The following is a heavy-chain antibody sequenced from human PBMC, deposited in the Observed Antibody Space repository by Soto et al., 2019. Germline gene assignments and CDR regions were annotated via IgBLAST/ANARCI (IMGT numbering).Heavy chain of an antibody. CDR3: ARLGYYDSSGYYVGY. D-gene: IGHD3-22*01. Sequence: QVQLQESGPGLVKPSETLSLTCTVSGGSISSYYWSWIRQPPGKGLEWIGYIYYSGSTNYNPSLKRRVTIXXDXSXXQFSLKLSSVTAADTAVYYCARLGYYDSSGYYVGYWGQGTLVTVSS. CDR1: GGSISSYY. CDR2: IYYSGST. J-gene: IGHJ4*02. V-gene: IGHV4-59*08.